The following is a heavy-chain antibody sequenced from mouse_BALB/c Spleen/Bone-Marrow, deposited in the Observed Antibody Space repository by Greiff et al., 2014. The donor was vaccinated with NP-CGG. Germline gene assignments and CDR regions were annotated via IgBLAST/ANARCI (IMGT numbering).Heavy chain of an antibody. D-gene: IGHD2-3*01. Sequence: QVQLKESGAELVKPGAPVKLSCKASGYTFTSYWMNWVKQRPGRGLEWIGRIDPSDSETHYNQKFKDKATLTVDKSSSTAYIQXXXXXSEDSAVYYCARALGDGYYYAMDYWGQGTSVTVSS. CDR2: IDPSDSET. J-gene: IGHJ4*01. V-gene: IGHV1S72*01. CDR3: ARALGDGYYYAMDY. CDR1: GYTFTSYW.